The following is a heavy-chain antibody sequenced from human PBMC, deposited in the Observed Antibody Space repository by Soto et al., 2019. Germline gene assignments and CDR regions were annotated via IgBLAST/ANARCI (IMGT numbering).Heavy chain of an antibody. D-gene: IGHD1-1*01. J-gene: IGHJ3*02. CDR2: IYYSGST. CDR3: ARRGRLAFDI. Sequence: PSETLSLTCTVSGGSISSYYWSWIRQPPGKGLEWIGYIYYSGSTNYNPSLKSRVTISVDTSKNQFSLKLSSVTAADTAVYYCARRGRLAFDIWGQGTMVTVSS. V-gene: IGHV4-59*08. CDR1: GGSISSYY.